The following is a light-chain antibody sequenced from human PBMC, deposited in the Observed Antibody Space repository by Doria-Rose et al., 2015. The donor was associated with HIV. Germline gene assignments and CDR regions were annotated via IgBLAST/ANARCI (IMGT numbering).Light chain of an antibody. Sequence: EIVLTQSPLSLSVTPGQPASISCRSSQSLVNSDGRTYLYWYLQKPGQSPQLLIYEVSNRFSGVPDRFSGSGSGTDFTLKISRVEPEDFGVYYCMQTILLPFTFGPGTTVDIK. CDR2: EVS. CDR3: MQTILLPFT. V-gene: IGKV2D-29*02. J-gene: IGKJ3*01. CDR1: QSLVNSDGRTY.